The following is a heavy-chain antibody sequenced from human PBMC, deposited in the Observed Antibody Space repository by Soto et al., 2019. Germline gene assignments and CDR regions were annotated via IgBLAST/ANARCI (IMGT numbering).Heavy chain of an antibody. CDR1: GFSLTTSGVG. J-gene: IGHJ5*02. Sequence: QITLKESGPPLVKPTQTLTLTCTFSGFSLTTSGVGVGWIRQPPGKALEWLALIYWDDDKRYSPSLKSRVTITKDTPKNQVVLTMTNMDPVDTATYYCAHTNRANYGLNWFDPWGQGTLVTVSS. V-gene: IGHV2-5*02. D-gene: IGHD3-10*01. CDR2: IYWDDDK. CDR3: AHTNRANYGLNWFDP.